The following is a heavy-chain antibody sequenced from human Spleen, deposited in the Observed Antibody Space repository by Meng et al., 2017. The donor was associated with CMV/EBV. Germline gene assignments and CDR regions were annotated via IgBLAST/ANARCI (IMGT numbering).Heavy chain of an antibody. CDR2: INPNSGGT. CDR3: ARDRSLRFLEWLSSGMDV. CDR1: GYTFTGYY. V-gene: IGHV1-2*02. Sequence: ASVKVSCKASGYTFTGYYMHWVRQAPGQGLEWMGWINPNSGGTNYAQKFQGRVTMTRDTSISTAYMELSRLRSDDTAVYYCARDRSLRFLEWLSSGMDVWGQGTTVTVSS. D-gene: IGHD3-3*01. J-gene: IGHJ6*02.